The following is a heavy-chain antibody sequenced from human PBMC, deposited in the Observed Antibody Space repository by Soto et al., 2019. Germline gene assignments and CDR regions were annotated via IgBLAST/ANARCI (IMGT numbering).Heavy chain of an antibody. V-gene: IGHV4-4*07. CDR3: ARDRKGNYDFWSGYYSLSWRFDP. J-gene: IGHJ5*02. D-gene: IGHD3-3*01. Sequence: PSETLSLTCTVSGGSISSYYWSWIRQPAGKGLEWIGRIYTSGSTNYNPSLKSRVTMSVDTSKNQFSLKLSSVTAADTAVYYCARDRKGNYDFWSGYYSLSWRFDPWGQGTQVTVSS. CDR2: IYTSGST. CDR1: GGSISSYY.